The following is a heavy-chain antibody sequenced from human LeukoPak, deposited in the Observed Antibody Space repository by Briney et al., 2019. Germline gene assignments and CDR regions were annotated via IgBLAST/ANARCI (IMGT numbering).Heavy chain of an antibody. J-gene: IGHJ4*02. D-gene: IGHD4-17*01. CDR1: GFTFSSYE. CDR3: ARDWDYGRYFDY. Sequence: GGSLRHSCAASGFTFSSYEMNWVRQAPGKGLEWVANIKQDGSEKYYVDSVKGRFTISRDNAKNSLYLQMNSLRVEDTAVYYCARDWDYGRYFDYWGQGTLVTVSS. V-gene: IGHV3-7*03. CDR2: IKQDGSEK.